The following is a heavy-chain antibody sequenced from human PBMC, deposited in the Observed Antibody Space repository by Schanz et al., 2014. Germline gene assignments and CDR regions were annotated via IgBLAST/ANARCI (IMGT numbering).Heavy chain of an antibody. CDR1: GGDIGNYY. V-gene: IGHV4-59*08. CDR3: AKFLYDDPS. J-gene: IGHJ5*02. D-gene: IGHD3-3*01. CDR2: IHQSGGT. Sequence: QVQLQESGPGLVKPSETLSLTCSVSGGDIGNYYWSWIRQPPGKGLEWIGYIHQSGGTNYNPSLKGRVPILVDTSKNQFPLRLTSLPAADTAVYYCAKFLYDDPSWGQGTLVTVSS.